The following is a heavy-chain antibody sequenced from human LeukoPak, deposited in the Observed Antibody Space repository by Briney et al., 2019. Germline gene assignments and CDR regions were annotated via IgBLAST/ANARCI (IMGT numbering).Heavy chain of an antibody. CDR3: AKDRYYGSGSYYAYYYYGMDV. V-gene: IGHV3-23*01. Sequence: PGRSLRLSCAASGFTFSNYAMSWVRQAPGKGLEWVSAISGSGGRTYYADSVKGRFTISRDNSKNTLYLQMNSLRAEDTAVYYCAKDRYYGSGSYYAYYYYGMDVWGQGTTVTVSS. CDR2: ISGSGGRT. J-gene: IGHJ6*02. D-gene: IGHD3-10*01. CDR1: GFTFSNYA.